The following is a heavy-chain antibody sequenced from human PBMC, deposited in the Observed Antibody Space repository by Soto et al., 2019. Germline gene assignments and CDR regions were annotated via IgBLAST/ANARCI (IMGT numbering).Heavy chain of an antibody. CDR3: AREPTSYYDSSGYYPDAFDI. V-gene: IGHV4-31*03. CDR1: GGSISSGGYY. Sequence: SETLSLTCTVSGGSISSGGYYWSWIRQHPGKGLEWIGYIYYSGSTYYNPSLKSRVTISVDTSKNQFSLKLSSVTAADTAVYFCAREPTSYYDSSGYYPDAFDIWGQGTMVTVSS. D-gene: IGHD3-22*01. CDR2: IYYSGST. J-gene: IGHJ3*02.